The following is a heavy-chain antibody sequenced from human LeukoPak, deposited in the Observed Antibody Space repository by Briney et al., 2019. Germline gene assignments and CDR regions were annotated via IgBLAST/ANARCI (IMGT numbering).Heavy chain of an antibody. J-gene: IGHJ5*02. CDR2: IWYDGSNK. Sequence: TGGSLRLSCAASGFTFSSYGMHWVRQAPGKGLEWVAVIWYDGSNKCYADSVKGRFTISRDNSKNTLYLQMNSLRAEDTAVYYCARDSIVVVPAAKGEIWFDPWGQGTLVTVSS. D-gene: IGHD2-2*01. CDR1: GFTFSSYG. CDR3: ARDSIVVVPAAKGEIWFDP. V-gene: IGHV3-33*01.